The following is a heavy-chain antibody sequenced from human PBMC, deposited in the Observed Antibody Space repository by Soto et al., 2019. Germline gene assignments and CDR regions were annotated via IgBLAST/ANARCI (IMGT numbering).Heavy chain of an antibody. CDR2: LSGSGGST. D-gene: IGHD2-2*01. J-gene: IGHJ5*02. Sequence: PGGSLRLSCAASGFTFSNYAMIWVRQAPGKGLEWVSTLSGSGGSTYYADSVKGRFTISRDNSKNTLYLQMNSLRAEDTAVYYCAKDTVPVATPWFDPWGQGTLVTVSS. CDR1: GFTFSNYA. V-gene: IGHV3-23*01. CDR3: AKDTVPVATPWFDP.